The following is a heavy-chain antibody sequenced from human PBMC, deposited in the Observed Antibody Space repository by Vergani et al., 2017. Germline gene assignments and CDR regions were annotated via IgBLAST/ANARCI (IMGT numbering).Heavy chain of an antibody. D-gene: IGHD2/OR15-2a*01. CDR1: GFTFDDYT. CDR3: ARVSYGDAFDI. J-gene: IGHJ3*02. Sequence: EVQLVESGGVVVQPGGSLRLSCAASGFTFDDYTMHWVRQAPGKGLEWVSLISWDGGSTYYADSVKGRFTISRENAKNSLYLQMNSLRAGDTAVYYCARVSYGDAFDIWGQGTMVTVSS. V-gene: IGHV3-43*01. CDR2: ISWDGGST.